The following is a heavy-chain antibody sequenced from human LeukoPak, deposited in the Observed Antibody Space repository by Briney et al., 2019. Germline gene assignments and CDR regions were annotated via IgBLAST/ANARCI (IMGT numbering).Heavy chain of an antibody. J-gene: IGHJ6*02. CDR3: ASSYSSSGFDGMDV. CDR1: GFTFSSYW. Sequence: GGSLRLSCAASGFTFSSYWMHWVRQAPGKGLVWVSRINSDGSSTSYADSVKGRFTISRDNSKNTLYLQMNSLRAEDTAVYYCASSYSSSGFDGMDVWGQGTTVTVSS. D-gene: IGHD6-13*01. V-gene: IGHV3-74*01. CDR2: INSDGSST.